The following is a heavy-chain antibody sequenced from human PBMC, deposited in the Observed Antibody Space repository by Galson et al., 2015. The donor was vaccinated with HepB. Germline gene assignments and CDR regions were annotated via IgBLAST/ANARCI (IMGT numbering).Heavy chain of an antibody. CDR1: GLTFSSYA. Sequence: SLRLSCAASGLTFSSYAMHWVRQAPGKGLEWVAVISYDGSNKYYVDSVKGRFTISRDNSKNTLFLQMDSLRTEDTAVYYCARDLCSSTSCYGGGHFDYWGQGTLVTVSS. D-gene: IGHD2-2*01. V-gene: IGHV3-30-3*01. CDR3: ARDLCSSTSCYGGGHFDY. CDR2: ISYDGSNK. J-gene: IGHJ4*02.